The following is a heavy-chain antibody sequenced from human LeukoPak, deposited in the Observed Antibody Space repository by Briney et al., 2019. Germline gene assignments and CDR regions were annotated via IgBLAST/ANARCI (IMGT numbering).Heavy chain of an antibody. J-gene: IGHJ5*02. CDR3: ARGSSGWYPHSWFDP. D-gene: IGHD6-19*01. CDR1: GYTFTSYG. V-gene: IGHV1-18*01. Sequence: GASVKVSCKASGYTFTSYGISWVRQAPGQGLEWMGWISAYNGNANYAQKLQGRVTMTTDTSTSTAYMELRSLRSDDTAVYYCARGSSGWYPHSWFDPWGQGTLVTVSS. CDR2: ISAYNGNA.